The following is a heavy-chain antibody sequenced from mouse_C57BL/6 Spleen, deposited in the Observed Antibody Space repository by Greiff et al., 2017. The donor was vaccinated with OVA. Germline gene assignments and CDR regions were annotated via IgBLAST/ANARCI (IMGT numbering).Heavy chain of an antibody. CDR3: ARGDYYGSPGYFDV. CDR1: GFTFSDYY. CDR2: INYDGSST. J-gene: IGHJ1*03. D-gene: IGHD1-1*01. V-gene: IGHV5-16*01. Sequence: EVQRVESEGGLVQPGSSMKLSCTASGFTFSDYYMAWVRQVPEKGLEWVANINYDGSSTYYLDSLKSRFIISRDNAKNILYLQMSSLKSEDTATYYCARGDYYGSPGYFDVWGTGTTVTVSS.